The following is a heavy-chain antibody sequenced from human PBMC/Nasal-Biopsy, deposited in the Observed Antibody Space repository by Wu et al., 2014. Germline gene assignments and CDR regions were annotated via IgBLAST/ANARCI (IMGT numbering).Heavy chain of an antibody. J-gene: IGHJ4*02. V-gene: IGHV2-70*13. CDR3: ARIPNYFGSGRYFDY. CDR2: LTGMTK. D-gene: IGHD3-10*01. Sequence: ALVKTHTDPDTDLHLLWILTHQHWNACELDPSAPQGRPWSGLHSLTGMTKNYYNASVKSRLTVSKDTSKNLVVLTMANMEPVDTATYYCARIPNYFGSGRYFDYWGQGALVTVSS. CDR1: ILTHQHWNA.